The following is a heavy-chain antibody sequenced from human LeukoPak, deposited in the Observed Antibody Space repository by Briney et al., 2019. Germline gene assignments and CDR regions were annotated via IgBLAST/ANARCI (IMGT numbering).Heavy chain of an antibody. CDR3: ARDIGDCSSLSCYNHYYYMDV. CDR1: GFSVNSNY. CDR2: IKQDGSEK. V-gene: IGHV3-7*01. D-gene: IGHD2-2*02. Sequence: GGSLRLSCAASGFSVNSNYMSWVRQAPGKGLEWVANIKQDGSEKYYVDSVKGRFTISRDNTKSSLYLQMNSLRDEDTAVYYCARDIGDCSSLSCYNHYYYMDVWGKGTTVTVSS. J-gene: IGHJ6*03.